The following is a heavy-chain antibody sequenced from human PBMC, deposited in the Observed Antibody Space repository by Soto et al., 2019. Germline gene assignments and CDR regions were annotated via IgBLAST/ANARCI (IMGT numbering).Heavy chain of an antibody. CDR3: ARIYCSSTSCCPIDYGMDV. V-gene: IGHV1-18*01. D-gene: IGHD2-2*01. CDR2: ISAYNGNT. J-gene: IGHJ6*02. CDR1: GYTFTSYG. Sequence: QVQLVQSGAEVKKPGASVKVSCKASGYTFTSYGISWVRQAPGQGLEWMGWISAYNGNTNYAQKPQGRVTMPTDTSTRTAYMEMRSLRSNDTAVYYCARIYCSSTSCCPIDYGMDVCGQGTTVTVSS.